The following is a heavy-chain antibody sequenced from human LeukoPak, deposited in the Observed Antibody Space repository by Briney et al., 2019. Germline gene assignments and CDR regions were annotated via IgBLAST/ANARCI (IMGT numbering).Heavy chain of an antibody. V-gene: IGHV4-39*07. CDR3: ASPYCSGGSCEPAAFDV. CDR1: GGSISSSSYY. CDR2: IYYSGST. J-gene: IGHJ3*01. D-gene: IGHD2-15*01. Sequence: SETLSLTCTVSGGSISSSSYYWGWIRQPPGKGLEWIGSIYYSGSTYYNPSLKSRVTISVDTSKNQFSLKLSSVTAADTAVYYCASPYCSGGSCEPAAFDVWGQGTMVTVSS.